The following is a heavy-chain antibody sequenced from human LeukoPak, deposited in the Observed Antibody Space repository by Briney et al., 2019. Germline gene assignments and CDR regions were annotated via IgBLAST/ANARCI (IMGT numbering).Heavy chain of an antibody. J-gene: IGHJ4*02. CDR2: IRSKAYGGTT. CDR1: GFTFGDYA. Sequence: GRSLRLSCTASGFTFGDYAMSWVRQAPGEGLEWVGFIRSKAYGGTTEYAASVKGRFTISRDDSKTIAYLQISSLKTEDTAVFYCTRVPRRGIDCWGRGTLVTVS. D-gene: IGHD3-16*01. V-gene: IGHV3-49*04. CDR3: TRVPRRGIDC.